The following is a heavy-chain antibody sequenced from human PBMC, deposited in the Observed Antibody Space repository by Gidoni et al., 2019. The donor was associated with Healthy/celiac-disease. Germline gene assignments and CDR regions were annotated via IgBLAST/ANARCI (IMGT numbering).Heavy chain of an antibody. CDR2: ISYDGSNK. J-gene: IGHJ4*02. CDR1: GFTFSSYA. CDR3: ARDPNYYDSRGGRGFDY. Sequence: QVQLVESGGGVVQPGRSLRLSCAASGFTFSSYAMHWVRQAPGKGLEWVAVISYDGSNKYYADSVKGRFTISRDNSKNTLYLQMNSLRAEDTAVYYCARDPNYYDSRGGRGFDYWGQGTLVTVSS. V-gene: IGHV3-30-3*01. D-gene: IGHD3-22*01.